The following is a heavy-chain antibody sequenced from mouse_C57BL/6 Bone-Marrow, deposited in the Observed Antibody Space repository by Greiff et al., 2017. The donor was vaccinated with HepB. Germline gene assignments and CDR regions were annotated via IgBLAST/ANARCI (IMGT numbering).Heavy chain of an antibody. CDR1: GFTFSSYA. CDR2: ISDGGSYT. D-gene: IGHD3-2*02. CDR3: AREGAQATAWFAY. Sequence: EVKLVESGGGLVKPGGSLKLSCAASGFTFSSYAMSWVRQTPEKRLEWVATISDGGSYTYYPDNVKGRCTISRDNAKNNLYLQMSHLKSEDTAMYYCAREGAQATAWFAYWGQGTLVTVSA. J-gene: IGHJ3*01. V-gene: IGHV5-4*01.